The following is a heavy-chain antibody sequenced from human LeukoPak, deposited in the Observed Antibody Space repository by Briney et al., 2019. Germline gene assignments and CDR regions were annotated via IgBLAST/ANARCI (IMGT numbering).Heavy chain of an antibody. J-gene: IGHJ6*02. V-gene: IGHV3-23*01. Sequence: GGSLRLSCAVSGFTLSTYGMSWVRQAPGKGLEWVSAISGSGGSTYYADSVKGRFTISRDNSKNTLYLQMNSLRAEDTAVYYCARGGYSSARGYYYYYGMDVWGQGTTVTVSS. D-gene: IGHD6-19*01. CDR1: GFTLSTYG. CDR2: ISGSGGST. CDR3: ARGGYSSARGYYYYYGMDV.